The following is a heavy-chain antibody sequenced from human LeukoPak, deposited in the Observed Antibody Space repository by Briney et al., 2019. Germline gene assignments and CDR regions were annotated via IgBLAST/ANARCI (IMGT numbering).Heavy chain of an antibody. CDR2: IYTSGST. Sequence: SETLSLTCAVYGGSFSGYYWSWIRQPAGKGLEWIGRIYTSGSTNYNPSLKSRVTISVDTSKNQFSLKLSSVTAADTAVYYCARVVVVPAAIFYYYYYMDVWGKGTTVTVSS. J-gene: IGHJ6*03. CDR1: GGSFSGYY. D-gene: IGHD2-2*01. CDR3: ARVVVVPAAIFYYYYYMDV. V-gene: IGHV4-59*10.